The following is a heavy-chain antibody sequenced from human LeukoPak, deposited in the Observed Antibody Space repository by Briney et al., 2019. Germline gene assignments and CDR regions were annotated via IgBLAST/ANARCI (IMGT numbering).Heavy chain of an antibody. D-gene: IGHD3-10*01. CDR3: ARRRQRAGPSFDY. CDR1: GGSLSGYY. Sequence: SETLSLTCAVYGGSLSGYYWSWIRQPPGKGLEWIGEINHSGSTNYNPSLKSRVTISVDTSKNQFSLKLSSVTAADTAVYYCARRRQRAGPSFDYWGQGTLVTVSS. J-gene: IGHJ4*02. CDR2: INHSGST. V-gene: IGHV4-34*01.